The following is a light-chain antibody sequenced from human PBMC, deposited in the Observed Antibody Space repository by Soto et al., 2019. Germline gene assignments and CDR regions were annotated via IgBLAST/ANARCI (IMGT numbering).Light chain of an antibody. CDR1: LNVFFSRNNKSS. Sequence: DIVMTQSPDSLAVSLGERATLSCKSSLNVFFSRNNKSSLAWYQLKPRQPPKALIYWASIRESGVPDRFSGSGSGTDFTLTISRLQAEDVAIYYCHQYYTTPWTFGQGTRVEIK. V-gene: IGKV4-1*01. J-gene: IGKJ1*01. CDR3: HQYYTTPWT. CDR2: WAS.